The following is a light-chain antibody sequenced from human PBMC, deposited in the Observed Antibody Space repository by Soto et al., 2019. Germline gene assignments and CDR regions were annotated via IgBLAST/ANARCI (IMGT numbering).Light chain of an antibody. Sequence: VSWYQQRPVKAPKLMIFDVTNRPSGVSDRLSGSKSGNTASLTISGLQTEDEADYYCSSYTSSSTPYVFGTGTKVTVL. CDR2: DVT. V-gene: IGLV2-14*04. J-gene: IGLJ1*01. CDR3: SSYTSSSTPYV.